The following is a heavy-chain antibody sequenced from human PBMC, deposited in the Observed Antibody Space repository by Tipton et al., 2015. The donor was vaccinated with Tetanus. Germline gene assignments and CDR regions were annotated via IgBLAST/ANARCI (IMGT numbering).Heavy chain of an antibody. Sequence: VKPSETLSLICTVSGGSISSYYWSWIRQPPGKGLEWIGYIYYSGSTNYNPSLKSRVTISIDTSENQSSLKLSSVTAADTALYYCARIAAAGTWNFYYGMDVWGQGTTVTVSS. V-gene: IGHV4-59*01. CDR1: GGSISSYY. CDR3: ARIAAAGTWNFYYGMDV. J-gene: IGHJ6*02. D-gene: IGHD6-13*01. CDR2: IYYSGST.